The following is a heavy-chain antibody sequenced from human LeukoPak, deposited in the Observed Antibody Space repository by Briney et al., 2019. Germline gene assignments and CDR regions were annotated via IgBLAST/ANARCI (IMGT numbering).Heavy chain of an antibody. J-gene: IGHJ4*02. CDR2: ISYDGSNK. Sequence: PGGSLRLSCAASGFTFSSYAMHWVRQAPGKGLEWVAVISYDGSNKYYADSVKGRFTIPRDNSKNTLYLQMNSLRAEDTAVYYCARGEGYCSSTSCYWPDYWGQGTLVTVSS. D-gene: IGHD2-2*01. V-gene: IGHV3-30-3*01. CDR1: GFTFSSYA. CDR3: ARGEGYCSSTSCYWPDY.